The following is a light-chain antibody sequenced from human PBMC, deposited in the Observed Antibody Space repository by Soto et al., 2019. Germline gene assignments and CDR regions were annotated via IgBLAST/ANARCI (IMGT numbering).Light chain of an antibody. CDR3: SSYAGSSNV. Sequence: QSALTQPASVSGSPGQSITISCTGTSSDVGGYNYVSWYQQHPGKAPKLMIYEVNKRPAGVPDRLSGSKSGNTASLTVSGLKAEDEADYYCSSYAGSSNVFGTGTKLTVL. V-gene: IGLV2-8*01. J-gene: IGLJ1*01. CDR1: SSDVGGYNY. CDR2: EVN.